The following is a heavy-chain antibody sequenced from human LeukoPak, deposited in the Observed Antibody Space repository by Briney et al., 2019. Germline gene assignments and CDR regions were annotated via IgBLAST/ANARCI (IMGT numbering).Heavy chain of an antibody. CDR3: ASTIFGVVIGGG. V-gene: IGHV3-23*01. Sequence: PGGSLRLSCAASGFAFSSYAMSWVRQAPGKGLEWVSAISGSGGSTYYADSVKGRFTISRDNSKNTLYLQMNSLRAEDTAVYYCASTIFGVVIGGGWGQGTLVTVSS. J-gene: IGHJ4*02. CDR2: ISGSGGST. D-gene: IGHD3-3*01. CDR1: GFAFSSYA.